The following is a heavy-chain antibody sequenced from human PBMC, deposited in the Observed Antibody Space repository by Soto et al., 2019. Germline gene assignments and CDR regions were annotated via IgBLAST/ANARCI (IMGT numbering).Heavy chain of an antibody. CDR2: ISGSGGNT. V-gene: IGHV3-23*01. Sequence: GGSLRLSCAASGFTFSSYAMSWVRQAPGKGLEWVSGISGSGGNTYYADSVKGRFTISRDNSKNTLYLQLNRLRAEDTAVYYCATRGPQYYFDYWGQGTLVTVSS. CDR1: GFTFSSYA. J-gene: IGHJ4*02. D-gene: IGHD3-16*01. CDR3: ATRGPQYYFDY.